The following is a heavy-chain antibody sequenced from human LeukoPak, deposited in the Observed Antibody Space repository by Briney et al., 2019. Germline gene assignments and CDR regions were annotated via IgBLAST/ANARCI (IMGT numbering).Heavy chain of an antibody. J-gene: IGHJ4*02. CDR1: GFTFSSYA. CDR3: AKGQWELLYYFDY. Sequence: GGSLRLSCAASGFTFSSYAMHWVRQAPGKGLEWVAVISYDGSNKYYADSAEGRFTISRDNSKNTLYLQMNSLRAGDTAVYYCAKGQWELLYYFDYWGQGTLVTVSS. V-gene: IGHV3-30-3*01. CDR2: ISYDGSNK. D-gene: IGHD1-26*01.